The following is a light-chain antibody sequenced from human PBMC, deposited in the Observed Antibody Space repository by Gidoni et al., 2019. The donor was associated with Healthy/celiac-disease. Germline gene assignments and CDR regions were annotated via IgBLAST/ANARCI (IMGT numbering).Light chain of an antibody. CDR3: QHYGSSPPIT. CDR2: GAS. J-gene: IGKJ5*01. V-gene: IGKV3-20*01. CDR1: QTVSSSD. Sequence: TVLTQSPGTLSLSPGARATLSCRASQTVSSSDLAWYQQKPGQAPRLLIYGASSRATGIPNRFSGSGSGTDFTLTISRLEPEDFAVYYCQHYGSSPPITFGQXTRLEIK.